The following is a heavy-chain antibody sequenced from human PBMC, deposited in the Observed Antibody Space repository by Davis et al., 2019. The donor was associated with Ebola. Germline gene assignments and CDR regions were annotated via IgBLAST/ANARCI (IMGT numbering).Heavy chain of an antibody. CDR1: GGSISSSNW. V-gene: IGHV4-4*02. D-gene: IGHD3-10*01. Sequence: PSETLSLTCAVSGGSISSSNWWSWIRQPPGKGLEWIGEINHSGSTNYNPSLKSRVTISVDTSKNQFSLKLSSVTAADTAVYYCARGLDYYGSGSTSWGQGTLVTVSS. J-gene: IGHJ4*02. CDR2: INHSGST. CDR3: ARGLDYYGSGSTS.